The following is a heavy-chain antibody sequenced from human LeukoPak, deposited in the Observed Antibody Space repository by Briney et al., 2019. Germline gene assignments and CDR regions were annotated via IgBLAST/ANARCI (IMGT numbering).Heavy chain of an antibody. J-gene: IGHJ6*02. CDR1: GGSFSGYY. CDR2: INHSGST. D-gene: IGHD1-1*01. Sequence: SETLSLTCAVYGGSFSGYYWSWIRQPPGKGLEWIGEINHSGSTNYNPSLKSRVTISVDRSKNQFSLKLSSVTAADTAVYYCARGTGTHHFYYYYGMDVWGQGTTVTVSS. CDR3: ARGTGTHHFYYYYGMDV. V-gene: IGHV4-34*01.